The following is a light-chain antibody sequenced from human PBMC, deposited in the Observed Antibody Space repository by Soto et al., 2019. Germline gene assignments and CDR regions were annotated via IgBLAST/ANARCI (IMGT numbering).Light chain of an antibody. CDR1: SSNIGSNT. J-gene: IGLJ7*01. CDR3: AAWDDSLNGVE. V-gene: IGLV1-44*01. Sequence: QSALTQPPSASGTPGQRVTISCSGSSSNIGSNTVNWYQQLPGTAPKLLIYSNNQRPSGVPDRFSGSKSGTSASLAISGLQSEDEADYYCAAWDDSLNGVEFGGGTQLTVL. CDR2: SNN.